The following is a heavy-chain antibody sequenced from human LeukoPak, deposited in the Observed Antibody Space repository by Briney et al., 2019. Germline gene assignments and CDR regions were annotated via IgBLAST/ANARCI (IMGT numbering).Heavy chain of an antibody. CDR2: ISGSGGST. CDR1: GFTFSSYA. D-gene: IGHD6-6*01. V-gene: IGHV3-23*01. Sequence: GGSLRLSCAASGFTFSSYAMSWVRQAPGKGLEWVSAISGSGGSTYYADSVKGRFTISRDNSKNTLYLRMNSLRAEDTAVYYCAKAQQPVYLFDYWGQGTLVTVSS. J-gene: IGHJ4*02. CDR3: AKAQQPVYLFDY.